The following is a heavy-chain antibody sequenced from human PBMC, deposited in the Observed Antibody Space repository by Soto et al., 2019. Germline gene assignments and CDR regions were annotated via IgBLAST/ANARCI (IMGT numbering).Heavy chain of an antibody. CDR1: GGSISSCGYS. J-gene: IGHJ4*02. Sequence: SETLSLTCAVSGGSISSCGYSWSWIRQPPGKGLEWIGYIYHSGSTYYNPSLKSRVTISVDRSKNQFSLKLSSVTAADTAVYYCAAGGGLPRYYWGQGTLVTVSS. D-gene: IGHD5-12*01. V-gene: IGHV4-30-2*01. CDR3: AAGGGLPRYY. CDR2: IYHSGST.